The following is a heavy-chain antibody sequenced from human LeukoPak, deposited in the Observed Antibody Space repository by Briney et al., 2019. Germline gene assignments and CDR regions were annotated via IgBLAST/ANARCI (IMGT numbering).Heavy chain of an antibody. Sequence: ASVKVSCKASGYTFTSHDINWVRRAPGQGLEWMGWMNPNSGNTGYAQKFQGRVTMTRNTAMSMAYMELSSLRFEDTAVYYCATGVAVVASTDSWGQGTLVTVSS. CDR2: MNPNSGNT. V-gene: IGHV1-8*01. D-gene: IGHD2-15*01. CDR3: ATGVAVVASTDS. CDR1: GYTFTSHD. J-gene: IGHJ5*01.